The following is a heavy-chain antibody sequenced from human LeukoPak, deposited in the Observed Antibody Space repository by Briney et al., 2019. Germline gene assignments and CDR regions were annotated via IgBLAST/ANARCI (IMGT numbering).Heavy chain of an antibody. CDR3: ARGFLRVSTYYYDSSGYYFDY. D-gene: IGHD3-22*01. CDR2: IIPIFGTA. V-gene: IGHV1-69*01. CDR1: GGTFSSYA. J-gene: IGHJ4*02. Sequence: SVKVSCKASGGTFSSYAISWVRQAPGQGLEWMGGIIPIFGTANYAQKFQGRVTITADESPSTAYMELSSLRSEDTAVYYCARGFLRVSTYYYDSSGYYFDYWGQGTLVTVSS.